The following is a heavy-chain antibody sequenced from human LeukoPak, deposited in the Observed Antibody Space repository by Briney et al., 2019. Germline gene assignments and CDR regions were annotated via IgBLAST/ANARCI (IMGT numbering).Heavy chain of an antibody. CDR2: ISYDGSNK. CDR1: GFTFSTYA. V-gene: IGHV3-30-3*01. J-gene: IGHJ4*02. CDR3: ARESNYYDSSGYYPYYFDY. D-gene: IGHD3-22*01. Sequence: GRSLRLSCAASGFTFSTYAMHWVRQAPGKGQGWVAVISYDGSNKYYADSVKGRFTISRDSSKNTLYLQMNSLRAEDTAVYYCARESNYYDSSGYYPYYFDYWGQGTLVTVSS.